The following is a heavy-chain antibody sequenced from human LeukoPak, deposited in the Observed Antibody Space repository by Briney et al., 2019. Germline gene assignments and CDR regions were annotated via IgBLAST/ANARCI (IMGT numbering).Heavy chain of an antibody. D-gene: IGHD3-10*01. CDR1: GSTFAHYW. V-gene: IGHV5-51*01. CDR3: ARQAQNYYGSGAIDS. J-gene: IGHJ4*02. Sequence: GASLLISCKGSGSTFAHYWIGWVRQLPGRGLEWMGVIYPSDSDIRVSPSFQGQVTISADMSINTAYLQWTSLKASDTAIYYCARQAQNYYGSGAIDSWGQGSLLTVSS. CDR2: IYPSDSDI.